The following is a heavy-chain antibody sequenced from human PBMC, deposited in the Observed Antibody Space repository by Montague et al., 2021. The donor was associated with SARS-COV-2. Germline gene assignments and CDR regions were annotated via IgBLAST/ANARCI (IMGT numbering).Heavy chain of an antibody. Sequence: CAISGDSVWSNTAAWNWIRQSPSGGLEWLGRTNYRSKCTSDYATSVEGRISIDPDTSKNQFFLHLRSVTPEDTGVYYCVRGTGSAQAGFDAWGQGTLVTVSS. CDR3: VRGTGSAQAGFDA. CDR2: TNYRSKCTS. V-gene: IGHV6-1*01. CDR1: GDSVWSNTAA. D-gene: IGHD4-17*01. J-gene: IGHJ4*02.